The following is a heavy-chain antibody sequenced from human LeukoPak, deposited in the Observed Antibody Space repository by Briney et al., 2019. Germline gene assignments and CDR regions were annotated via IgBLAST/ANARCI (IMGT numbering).Heavy chain of an antibody. Sequence: GGSLRLSCAASGFTFSSYAMSWVRQAPGKGLECVSVFYSGGTTAYADSVKGRFTVSIDNSNNTLYLQMNSLRAEDTAVYYCARVSFGPASEWFDPWGQGTLVTVSS. CDR1: GFTFSSYA. CDR3: ARVSFGPASEWFDP. D-gene: IGHD3/OR15-3a*01. CDR2: FYSGGTT. J-gene: IGHJ5*02. V-gene: IGHV3-53*01.